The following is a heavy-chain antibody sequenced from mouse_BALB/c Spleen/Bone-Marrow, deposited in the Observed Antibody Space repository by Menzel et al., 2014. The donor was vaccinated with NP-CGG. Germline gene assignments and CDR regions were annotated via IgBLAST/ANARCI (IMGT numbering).Heavy chain of an antibody. Sequence: EVKVEESGPGLVKPSQSLSLTCSVTGYSITSGYYWNWIRQFPGNKLEWMGYISYDGSNNYNPSLKNRISITRDTSKNQFFLKLNSVTTEDTATYYCARDRYFDYLGQGTTLTVSS. CDR1: GYSITSGYY. CDR3: ARDRYFDY. CDR2: ISYDGSN. J-gene: IGHJ2*01. V-gene: IGHV3-6*02.